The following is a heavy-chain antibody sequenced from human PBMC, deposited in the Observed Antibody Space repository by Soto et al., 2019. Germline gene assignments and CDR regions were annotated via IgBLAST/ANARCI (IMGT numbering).Heavy chain of an antibody. D-gene: IGHD6-13*01. CDR2: INHSGST. Sequence: PSETLSLTCAVYGGSFSGYYWSWIRQPPGKGLEWIGEINHSGSTNYNPSLKSRVTISVDTSKNQFSLKLSSVTAADTAVYYCARVLSSRYYYYYYMDVWGKGTTVTVS. CDR1: GGSFSGYY. CDR3: ARVLSSRYYYYYYMDV. V-gene: IGHV4-34*01. J-gene: IGHJ6*03.